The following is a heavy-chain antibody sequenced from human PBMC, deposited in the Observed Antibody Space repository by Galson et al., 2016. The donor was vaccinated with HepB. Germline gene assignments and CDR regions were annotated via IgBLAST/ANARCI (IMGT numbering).Heavy chain of an antibody. Sequence: SLRLSCAASGFTLRTYAMSWVRQAPGKGLEWVSTIRGNGGSTSYADSVKGRFTISRDSSKNTVYLQMNSLRAGDTAVHYCAKGGMLIPRFDYWGQGTLVTVSS. CDR2: IRGNGGST. V-gene: IGHV3-23*01. J-gene: IGHJ4*02. CDR1: GFTLRTYA. D-gene: IGHD3-16*01. CDR3: AKGGMLIPRFDY.